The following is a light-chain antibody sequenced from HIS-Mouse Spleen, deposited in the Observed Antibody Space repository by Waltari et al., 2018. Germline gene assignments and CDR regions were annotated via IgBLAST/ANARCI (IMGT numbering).Light chain of an antibody. V-gene: IGKV3-20*01. CDR3: QQYGSSPLT. J-gene: IGKJ3*01. Sequence: EIVLTQSPGTSSLSPGERATLSCRASQSVSSSYLAWYQQKPGQAPRLLIYGASSMATGIPDRFSGSGSGTDFTLTISRLEPEDFAVYYCQQYGSSPLTFGPGTKVDIK. CDR1: QSVSSSY. CDR2: GAS.